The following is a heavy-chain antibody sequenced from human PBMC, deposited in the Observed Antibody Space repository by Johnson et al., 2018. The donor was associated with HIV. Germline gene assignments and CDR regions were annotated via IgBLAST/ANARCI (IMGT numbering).Heavy chain of an antibody. Sequence: QVQLVESGGGLVQPGGSLRLSCAASGFTFSSYAMSWVRQAPGKGLEWVAFTQYDGSNKYYADSVKGRFTISRDNSKKTVYLQMNSLRAEDTAVYYCAKETRDSRSAFDIWGQGTMVTVSS. CDR3: AKETRDSRSAFDI. V-gene: IGHV3-30*02. CDR1: GFTFSSYA. D-gene: IGHD3-22*01. CDR2: TQYDGSNK. J-gene: IGHJ3*02.